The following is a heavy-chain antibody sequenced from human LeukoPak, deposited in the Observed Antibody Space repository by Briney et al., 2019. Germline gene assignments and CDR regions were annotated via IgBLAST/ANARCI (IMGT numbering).Heavy chain of an antibody. Sequence: ASVEVSCKASGYTFTSYGISWVRQAPGQGLEWMGWISAYNGNTNYAQKLQGRVTMTTDTSTSTAYMELRSLRSDDTAVYYCARDRRYYDSSGYYIIDYWGQGTLVTVSS. CDR2: ISAYNGNT. CDR1: GYTFTSYG. CDR3: ARDRRYYDSSGYYIIDY. D-gene: IGHD3-22*01. V-gene: IGHV1-18*01. J-gene: IGHJ4*02.